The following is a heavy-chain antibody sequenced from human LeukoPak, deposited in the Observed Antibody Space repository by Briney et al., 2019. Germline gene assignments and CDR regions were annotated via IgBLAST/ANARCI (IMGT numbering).Heavy chain of an antibody. CDR1: GFTFSSYA. V-gene: IGHV3-30*01. Sequence: GGSLRLSCAASGFTFSSYAMHWVRQAPGKGLEWVAVISYDGSNKYYADSVKGRFTISRDNPKNTLYLQMNSLRAEDTAVYYCARTPKRSEQLGPYFDYWGQGTLVTVSS. J-gene: IGHJ4*02. D-gene: IGHD6-6*01. CDR2: ISYDGSNK. CDR3: ARTPKRSEQLGPYFDY.